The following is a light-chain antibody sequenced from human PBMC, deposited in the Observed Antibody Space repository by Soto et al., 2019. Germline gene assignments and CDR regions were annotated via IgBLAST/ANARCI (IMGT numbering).Light chain of an antibody. Sequence: DIQMTQSPSTRSASVGYGVTVTCRSSQSVSGWLAWYQQKPGEAPKLLIYDASALPRGVPSRFSGSGSGTKFPLTIASLQPDDFETYYCQQYETVSGTFGPGTKVDIK. CDR1: QSVSGW. CDR3: QQYETVSGT. J-gene: IGKJ1*01. V-gene: IGKV1-5*01. CDR2: DAS.